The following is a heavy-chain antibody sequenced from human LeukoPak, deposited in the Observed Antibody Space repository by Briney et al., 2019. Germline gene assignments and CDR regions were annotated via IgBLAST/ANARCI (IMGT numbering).Heavy chain of an antibody. CDR3: ASRVVPAAILYFDY. CDR2: IYYSGST. D-gene: IGHD2-2*01. Sequence: SETLSLTCTVSGGSISSYYWSWIRQPPGKGLEWIGYIYYSGSTNYNPSLKSRVTISVDTSKNQFSLKLSSVTAADTAVYYCASRVVPAAILYFDYWGQGTLVTVSS. J-gene: IGHJ4*02. CDR1: GGSISSYY. V-gene: IGHV4-59*08.